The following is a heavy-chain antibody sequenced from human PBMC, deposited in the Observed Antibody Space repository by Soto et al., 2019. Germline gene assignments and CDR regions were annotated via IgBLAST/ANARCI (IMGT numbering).Heavy chain of an antibody. V-gene: IGHV3-30*18. CDR3: TKGVRQWLVTSDVNY. J-gene: IGHJ4*02. Sequence: VQLVESGGGVVQPGRSLRLSCAASGFTFSDYAMHWVRQAPGKGLEWVAVVSHDGRNTHYADSVKGRVTISRDSSKNTVSLEMTSLSSEDTAVYYCTKGVRQWLVTSDVNYGCQGALVTASS. CDR2: VSHDGRNT. D-gene: IGHD6-19*01. CDR1: GFTFSDYA.